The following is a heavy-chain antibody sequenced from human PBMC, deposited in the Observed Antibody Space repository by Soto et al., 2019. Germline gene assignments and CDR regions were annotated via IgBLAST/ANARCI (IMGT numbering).Heavy chain of an antibody. V-gene: IGHV4-30-4*01. CDR2: IYYSGST. CDR1: GGSISSGDYY. Sequence: PSETLSLTCTVSGGSISSGDYYWSWIRQPPGKGLEWIGYIYYSGSTYYNPSLKSRVTISVETSKNQFSLKLSSVTAADTAVYYCARGRKLYYYDSSGYYYVSAFDIWGQGTMVTVSS. D-gene: IGHD3-22*01. J-gene: IGHJ3*02. CDR3: ARGRKLYYYDSSGYYYVSAFDI.